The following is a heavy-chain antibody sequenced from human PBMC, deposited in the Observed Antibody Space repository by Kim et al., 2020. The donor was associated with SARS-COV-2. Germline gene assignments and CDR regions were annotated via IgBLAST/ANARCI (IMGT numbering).Heavy chain of an antibody. CDR3: ARDRLSRLMITFGGVSNDSMDD. D-gene: IGHD3-16*01. V-gene: IGHV3-33*01. Sequence: GGSLRLSCAASGFTFSSYGMHWVRQAPGKGLEWVAVIWYDGSNKYYADSVKGRFTISRDNSKNTLYLQMNSLRAEDTAVYYCARDRLSRLMITFGGVSNDSMDDWGQGTTVTVSS. J-gene: IGHJ6*02. CDR1: GFTFSSYG. CDR2: IWYDGSNK.